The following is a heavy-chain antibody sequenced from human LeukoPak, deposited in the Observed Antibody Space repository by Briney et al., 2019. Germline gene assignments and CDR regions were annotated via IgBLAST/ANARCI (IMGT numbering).Heavy chain of an antibody. CDR3: AREMRGYDILTGYTEAYYFDY. CDR2: IYSGGST. D-gene: IGHD3-9*01. J-gene: IGHJ4*02. V-gene: IGHV3-53*01. CDR1: GFTVSSNY. Sequence: GGSLRLSCAASGFTVSSNYMSWVRQAPGKGLEWVSVIYSGGSTYYADSVKGRFTISRDNSKNTLYLQMNSLRAEDTAVYYCAREMRGYDILTGYTEAYYFDYWGQGTLVTVSP.